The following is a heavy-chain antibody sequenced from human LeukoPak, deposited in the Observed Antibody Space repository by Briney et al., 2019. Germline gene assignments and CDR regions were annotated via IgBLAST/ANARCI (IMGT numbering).Heavy chain of an antibody. Sequence: SVKVSCKASGGTFSSYAISWVRQAPGQGLEWMGGIIPIFGTANYAQKFQGRVTITTDESTSTAYLELSSLRSEDTAVYYCAREGPSTPGFHGAFDIWGQGTMVTVSS. CDR3: AREGPSTPGFHGAFDI. J-gene: IGHJ3*02. D-gene: IGHD2-15*01. CDR2: IIPIFGTA. CDR1: GGTFSSYA. V-gene: IGHV1-69*05.